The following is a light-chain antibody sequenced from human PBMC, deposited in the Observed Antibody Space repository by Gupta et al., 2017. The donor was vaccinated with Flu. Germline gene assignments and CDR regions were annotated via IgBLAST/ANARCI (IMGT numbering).Light chain of an antibody. CDR1: QSGVYSSNNKNY. CDR3: QQDYSTPQT. V-gene: IGKV4-1*01. Sequence: DIVMTQSLDSLAVSLGERATINCKSSQSGVYSSNNKNYLAWYQQKPGQPPKLLIYWASTRESGVPDRFSGSGSGTDFTLTISSLQAEDVAVYYCQQDYSTPQTFGQGTKVEIK. J-gene: IGKJ1*01. CDR2: WAS.